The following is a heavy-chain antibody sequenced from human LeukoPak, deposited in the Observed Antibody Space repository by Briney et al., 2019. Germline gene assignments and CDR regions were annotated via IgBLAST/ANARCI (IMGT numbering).Heavy chain of an antibody. CDR2: IYYSGST. D-gene: IGHD3-10*01. Sequence: SETLSLTCTVSGGSISSYYWSWIRQPPGKGLEWIGYIYYSGSTNYNPSLKSRVTISVDTSKNQFSLKLSSVTAADTAVYYCARESSGGSGSNYMRGKNWFDPWGQGTLVTVSS. CDR3: ARESSGGSGSNYMRGKNWFDP. V-gene: IGHV4-59*01. J-gene: IGHJ5*02. CDR1: GGSISSYY.